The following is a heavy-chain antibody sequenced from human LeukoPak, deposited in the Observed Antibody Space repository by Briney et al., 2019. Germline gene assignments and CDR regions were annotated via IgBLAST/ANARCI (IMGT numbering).Heavy chain of an antibody. J-gene: IGHJ4*02. CDR3: AKEEPTHTGGLDY. CDR1: GFTFTSYD. D-gene: IGHD2-8*02. V-gene: IGHV3-30*02. CDR2: IRFDRNNK. Sequence: GGSLRLSCAASGFTFTSYDMHWVRQAPGKGLEWVAFIRFDRNNKYYADSVKVRFTISRDNSKNTMYLQMNSLRAEDTAVYYCAKEEPTHTGGLDYWGQGTLVTVSS.